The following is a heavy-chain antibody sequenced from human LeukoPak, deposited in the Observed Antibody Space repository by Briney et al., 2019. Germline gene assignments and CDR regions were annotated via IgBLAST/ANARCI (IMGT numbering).Heavy chain of an antibody. CDR2: INPNSGGT. D-gene: IGHD5-12*01. V-gene: IGHV1-2*02. CDR1: GYTFTDYY. CDR3: ARGRGYSGYETNWYLDL. Sequence: GASVKVSCKASGYTFTDYYMHWVRQAPGQGLEWMGWINPNSGGTNYAQKFQGGVTMTRDTSISTAYMELSRLRSDATAVYYCARGRGYSGYETNWYLDLWGRGTLVTVSS. J-gene: IGHJ2*01.